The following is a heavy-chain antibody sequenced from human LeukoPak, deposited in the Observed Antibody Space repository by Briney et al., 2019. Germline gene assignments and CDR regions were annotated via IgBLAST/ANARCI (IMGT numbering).Heavy chain of an antibody. J-gene: IGHJ4*02. CDR1: GFTFSDHE. D-gene: IGHD3/OR15-3a*01. CDR3: ARDRTGDLDY. V-gene: IGHV3-48*03. Sequence: PGGSLRLSCAASGFTFSDHEMTWVRHSPGKGLEWISYISSDGSYIYYADSVKGRFTISRDNAKNSVYLQMNSLRVEDTAVYYCARDRTGDLDYWGQGTLVSVSS. CDR2: ISSDGSYI.